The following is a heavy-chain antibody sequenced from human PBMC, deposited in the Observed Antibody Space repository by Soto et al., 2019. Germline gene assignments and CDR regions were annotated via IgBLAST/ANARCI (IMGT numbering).Heavy chain of an antibody. CDR1: GFTFSSYA. CDR2: IFDTGAYT. V-gene: IGHV3-23*01. CDR3: ALGGYDSLSFDS. Sequence: GGSLRLSCAASGFTFSSYAMSWVRQAPGKGLDWVSSIFDTGAYTYYADSVKGRFTISRDNSKNTLYLQMNSLRAEDAAVYYCALGGYDSLSFDSWGQGTLVTVSS. J-gene: IGHJ4*02. D-gene: IGHD5-12*01.